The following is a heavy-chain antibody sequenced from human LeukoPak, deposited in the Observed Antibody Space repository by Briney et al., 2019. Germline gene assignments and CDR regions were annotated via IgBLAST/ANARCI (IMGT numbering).Heavy chain of an antibody. J-gene: IGHJ4*02. CDR1: GGSFSGYY. D-gene: IGHD6-13*01. V-gene: IGHV4-39*01. CDR2: IYYSGST. CDR3: ARQGIAAAVKPAIDY. Sequence: SETLSLTCAVYGGSFSGYYWGWIRQPPGKGLEWIGSIYYSGSTYYNPSLKSRVTISVDTSKNQFSLKLSSVTAADTAVYYCARQGIAAAVKPAIDYWGQGTLVTVSS.